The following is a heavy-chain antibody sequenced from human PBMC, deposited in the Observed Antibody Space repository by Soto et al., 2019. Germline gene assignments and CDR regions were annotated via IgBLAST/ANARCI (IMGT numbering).Heavy chain of an antibody. D-gene: IGHD3-9*01. Sequence: QVQLVESGGGVVRSGNSLRLSCAAYGFTFSNYPMHWVRQAPGKGLEWVAVISYDGSNKDYADSVKGRFTISRDNSKNTLYLQMNILRAEDTAMFYCARDWSRYYDILTGYYTGDFDFWGQGTLVTVSS. CDR2: ISYDGSNK. CDR3: ARDWSRYYDILTGYYTGDFDF. CDR1: GFTFSNYP. V-gene: IGHV3-30-3*01. J-gene: IGHJ4*02.